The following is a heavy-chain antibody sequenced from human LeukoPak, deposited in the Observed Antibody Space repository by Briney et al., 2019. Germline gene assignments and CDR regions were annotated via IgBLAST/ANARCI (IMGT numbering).Heavy chain of an antibody. V-gene: IGHV3-23*01. Sequence: GGSLRLSCAASGFTFSSYSMNWVRQAPGKGLEWVSVIGGSGGSTYYADSVKGRFTISRDNSKNILYLQLNSLRAEDTAIYYCATSTATTYYWGQGILVTVSS. D-gene: IGHD4-11*01. CDR2: IGGSGGST. CDR3: ATSTATTYY. CDR1: GFTFSSYS. J-gene: IGHJ4*02.